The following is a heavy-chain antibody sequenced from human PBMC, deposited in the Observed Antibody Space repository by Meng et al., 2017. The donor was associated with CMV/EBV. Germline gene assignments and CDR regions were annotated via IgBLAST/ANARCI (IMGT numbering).Heavy chain of an antibody. D-gene: IGHD3-3*01. J-gene: IGHJ6*02. CDR2: IYYSGST. CDR3: ARGVYYDFWSGYYYYYGMDV. Sequence: LRLSCTVSGGSISSGDYYWSWIRQPPGKGLEWFGYIYYSGSTYYNPSLKSRVTISVDTSKNQFSLKLSSVTAADTAVYYCARGVYYDFWSGYYYYYGMDVWGQGTTVTVSS. V-gene: IGHV4-30-4*08. CDR1: GGSISSGDYY.